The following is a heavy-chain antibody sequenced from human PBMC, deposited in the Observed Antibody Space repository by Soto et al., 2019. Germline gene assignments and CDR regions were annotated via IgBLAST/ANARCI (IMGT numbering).Heavy chain of an antibody. V-gene: IGHV5-51*01. CDR2: IYPGDSDT. CDR3: ARHYCSSTSCYPVYYYYYGMDV. Sequence: PGESLKISCKGSGYSFTSYWIGWVRQMPGTGLEWMGIIYPGDSDTRYSPSFQGQVTISADKSISTAYLQWSSLKASDTAMYYCARHYCSSTSCYPVYYYYYGMDVWGQGTTVTVSS. J-gene: IGHJ6*02. CDR1: GYSFTSYW. D-gene: IGHD2-2*01.